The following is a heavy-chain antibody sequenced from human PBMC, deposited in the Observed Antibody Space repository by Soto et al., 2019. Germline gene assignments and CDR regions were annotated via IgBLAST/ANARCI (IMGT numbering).Heavy chain of an antibody. CDR2: VYYTGFT. CDR1: GDSISSSYY. V-gene: IGHV4-39*01. D-gene: IGHD2-21*01. Sequence: QLQLQESGPGLVKPSETLSLTCTVSGDSISSSYYWGWVRQPPGKGLECIGAVYYTGFTYYNPSLKSRLTISLDTSKNQFSLRLSSVTAADTAIYYCARLPVVVIALGYFDPWGPGTLVNVSS. CDR3: ARLPVVVIALGYFDP. J-gene: IGHJ5*02.